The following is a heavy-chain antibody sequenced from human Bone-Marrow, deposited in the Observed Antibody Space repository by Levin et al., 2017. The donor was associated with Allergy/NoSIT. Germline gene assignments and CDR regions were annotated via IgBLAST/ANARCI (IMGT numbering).Heavy chain of an antibody. CDR2: IYYSGST. J-gene: IGHJ4*02. CDR3: ARDLGLGFDY. V-gene: IGHV4-59*01. D-gene: IGHD3-16*01. CDR1: GGSISSYY. Sequence: PGGSLRLSCTVSGGSISSYYWSWIRQPPGKGLEWIGYIYYSGSTNYNPSLKSRVTISVDTSKNQFSLKLSSVTAADTAVYYCARDLGLGFDYWGQGTLVTVSS.